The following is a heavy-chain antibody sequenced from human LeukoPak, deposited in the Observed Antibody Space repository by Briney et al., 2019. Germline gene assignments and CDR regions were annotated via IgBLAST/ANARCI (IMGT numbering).Heavy chain of an antibody. CDR1: GGSMSSYY. D-gene: IGHD3-10*01. CDR2: IYYSVNT. V-gene: IGHV4-59*12. J-gene: IGHJ4*02. CDR3: AREAGTYYYFDY. Sequence: SETPSLTCTVSGGSMSSYYWSWIRQPPGKGLEWIGYIYYSVNTYYNPSLKSRVTMSVDTSKNQFSLKLTSVTAADTAVYYCAREAGTYYYFDYWGQGTLVTVFS.